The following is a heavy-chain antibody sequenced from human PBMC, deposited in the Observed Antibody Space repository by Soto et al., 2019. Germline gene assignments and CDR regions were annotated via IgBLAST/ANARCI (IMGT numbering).Heavy chain of an antibody. V-gene: IGHV1-69*01. CDR3: ARDTGVTPRKNYFEY. J-gene: IGHJ4*02. D-gene: IGHD3-3*01. CDR1: GGTFSSYS. Sequence: GASVKVSCKAPGGTFSSYSFNWVGQAPGQGLEWVGGIIPMFGTSNYAQKFQGRITITAEGSTTTAYMELRSLRSEDTAVYYCARDTGVTPRKNYFEYWGQGTLVTVSS. CDR2: IIPMFGTS.